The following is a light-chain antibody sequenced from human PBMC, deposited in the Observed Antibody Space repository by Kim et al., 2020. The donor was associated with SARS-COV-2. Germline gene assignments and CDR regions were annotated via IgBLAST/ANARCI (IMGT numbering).Light chain of an antibody. Sequence: DIQLTQSPSFLSASVGDRVTITCRARQDINRYLAWYQQKPGTAPRLLIYAASTLQSGVPSRFSGSGSGTEFTLTISSLQPEDFANYYCQQVDDYRSFTFGPGTKVDIK. J-gene: IGKJ3*01. CDR3: QQVDDYRSFT. V-gene: IGKV1-9*01. CDR1: QDINRY. CDR2: AAS.